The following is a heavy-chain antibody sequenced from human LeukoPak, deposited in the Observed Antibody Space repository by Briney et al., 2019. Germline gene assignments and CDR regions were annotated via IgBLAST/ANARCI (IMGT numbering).Heavy chain of an antibody. D-gene: IGHD6-13*01. Sequence: GGSLRLSCAASGFTFSSYWMSWVRQAPGKGLEWVANIKQDGSEKYYVDSVKGRFTISRDNAKNSLYLQMNSLRAEDTAVYYCARAGGYSSSWYFGYWGQGTLVTVSS. CDR3: ARAGGYSSSWYFGY. V-gene: IGHV3-7*01. J-gene: IGHJ4*02. CDR1: GFTFSSYW. CDR2: IKQDGSEK.